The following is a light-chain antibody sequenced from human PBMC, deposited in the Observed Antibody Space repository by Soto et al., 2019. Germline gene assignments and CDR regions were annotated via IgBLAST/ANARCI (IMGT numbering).Light chain of an antibody. Sequence: QSALTQPPSVSGAPGQRVTISCTGSYSNIGAGYEVHWYQQVPGSAPKLLVSGHNNRPAGVPDRFFGSKSGSSASLTIIGLQAEDVADYYCQSFDNSVSGSGVFGGGTKLTVL. J-gene: IGLJ3*02. CDR2: GHN. V-gene: IGLV1-40*01. CDR1: YSNIGAGYE. CDR3: QSFDNSVSGSGV.